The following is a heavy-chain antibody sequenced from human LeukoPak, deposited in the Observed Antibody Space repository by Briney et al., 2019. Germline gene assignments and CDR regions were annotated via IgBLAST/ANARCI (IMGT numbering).Heavy chain of an antibody. J-gene: IGHJ6*03. CDR3: AKASGGYLYYMDV. D-gene: IGHD3-10*01. V-gene: IGHV3-30*02. Sequence: GGSLRLSCAASGFTFSSYGMHWVRQAPGKGLEWVAFIRYDGSNKYYADSVKGRFTISRDNSKNTVYLEMNSLGAEDTAVYYCAKASGGYLYYMDVWGKGTTVTISS. CDR1: GFTFSSYG. CDR2: IRYDGSNK.